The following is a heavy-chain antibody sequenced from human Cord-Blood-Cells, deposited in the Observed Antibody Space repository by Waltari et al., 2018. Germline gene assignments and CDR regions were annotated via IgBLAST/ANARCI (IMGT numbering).Heavy chain of an antibody. D-gene: IGHD6-6*01. CDR3: ARVSSSSYYYYYYYMDV. CDR2: IYYSGST. V-gene: IGHV4-59*01. Sequence: QVQLQESGPGLVKPSETLSLTCTVSGGSISSSYWSWIRQPPGKGLEWIGYIYYSGSTNYNPSLKSRVTISVDTSKNQFSLKLSSVTAADTAVYYCARVSSSSYYYYYYYMDVWGKGTTVTVSS. CDR1: GGSISSSY. J-gene: IGHJ6*03.